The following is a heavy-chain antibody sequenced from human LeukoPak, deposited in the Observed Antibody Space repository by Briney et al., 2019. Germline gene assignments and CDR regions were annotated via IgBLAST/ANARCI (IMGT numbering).Heavy chain of an antibody. V-gene: IGHV3-23*01. CDR2: ISGSGGST. D-gene: IGHD3-10*01. CDR1: GFTFSSYA. J-gene: IGHJ3*02. Sequence: GGSLRLSCAASGFTFSSYAMSWVRQAPGKGLEWVSAISGSGGSTYYADSVKGRFTISRDNSKNTLYLQMNSLRAEDTAVYYCAKVGITMVRGEGAFDIWGQGTMVTVSS. CDR3: AKVGITMVRGEGAFDI.